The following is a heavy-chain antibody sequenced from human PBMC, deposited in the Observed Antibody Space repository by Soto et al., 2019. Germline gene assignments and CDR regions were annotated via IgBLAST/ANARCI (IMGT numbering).Heavy chain of an antibody. J-gene: IGHJ4*02. D-gene: IGHD3-10*01. V-gene: IGHV3-23*01. Sequence: EVQLLESGGDLVQPGGSLRLSCAASGFTYGSHVMSWVRQARGKGLEWVSAVTSGGETYYADSVKGRFTVSRDNTQNTLDLQMDNLRAEDTALYYCSREGVTRRTQFDYWGQGTLVTVSS. CDR3: SREGVTRRTQFDY. CDR2: VTSGGET. CDR1: GFTYGSHV.